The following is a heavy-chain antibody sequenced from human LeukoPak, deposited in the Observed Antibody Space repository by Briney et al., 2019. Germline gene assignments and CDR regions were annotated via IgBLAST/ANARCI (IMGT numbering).Heavy chain of an antibody. CDR3: ARPRGAYSGYDYDY. J-gene: IGHJ4*02. D-gene: IGHD5-12*01. Sequence: RASVKVSCKASGGTFSSYAISWVRQAPGQRLEWMGWINAGNGNTKYSQKFQGRVTITRDTSASTAYMELSSLRSEDTAVYYCARPRGAYSGYDYDYWGQGTLVTVSS. V-gene: IGHV1-3*01. CDR2: INAGNGNT. CDR1: GGTFSSYA.